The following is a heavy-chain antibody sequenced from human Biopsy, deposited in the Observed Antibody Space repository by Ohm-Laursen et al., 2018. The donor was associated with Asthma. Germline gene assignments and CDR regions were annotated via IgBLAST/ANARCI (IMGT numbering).Heavy chain of an antibody. CDR2: ISFDGTNR. CDR3: AKEVFPGWELRRGPDS. D-gene: IGHD1-26*01. V-gene: IGHV3-30*18. CDR1: GFTFSNYG. Sequence: SLRLSCAASGFTFSNYGMHWVRQAPGKGLDWVAVISFDGTNRNYTDSVKGRFTISRDNPRNTLHLEMSSLRAEDTAVYFCAKEVFPGWELRRGPDSWGQGTLVTVSS. J-gene: IGHJ4*02.